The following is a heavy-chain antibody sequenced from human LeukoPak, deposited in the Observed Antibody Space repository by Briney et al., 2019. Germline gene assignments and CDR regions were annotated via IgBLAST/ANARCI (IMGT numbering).Heavy chain of an antibody. D-gene: IGHD3-22*01. Sequence: PGGSLRLSCAASGFTFSSYAMSWVRQAPGKGLEWVSAISGSGSRTYYTDSVKGRFTISRDNSKNTLYLQMNSLRAEDTAVYYCAKVIPGYYDSSGYYYDYWGQGTLVTVSS. J-gene: IGHJ4*02. CDR2: ISGSGSRT. CDR1: GFTFSSYA. CDR3: AKVIPGYYDSSGYYYDY. V-gene: IGHV3-23*01.